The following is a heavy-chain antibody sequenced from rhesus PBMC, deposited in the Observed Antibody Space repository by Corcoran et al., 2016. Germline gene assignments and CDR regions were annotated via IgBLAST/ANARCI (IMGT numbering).Heavy chain of an antibody. CDR3: ARVAGVIMNWYFDL. V-gene: IGHV4-106*01. D-gene: IGHD3-34*01. Sequence: QVQLQESGPGLVKPSETLSLTCAVSGGSISDDYYWSWIRQPPGKGLDCIGYIYGSGGGTNYNPSLKNRVTISIATSKNKFSLKLSSVTAADTAVYYCARVAGVIMNWYFDLWGPGTPITISS. J-gene: IGHJ2*01. CDR1: GGSISDDYY. CDR2: IYGSGGGT.